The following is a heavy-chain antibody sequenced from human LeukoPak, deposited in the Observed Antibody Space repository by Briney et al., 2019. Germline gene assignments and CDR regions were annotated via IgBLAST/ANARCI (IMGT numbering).Heavy chain of an antibody. D-gene: IGHD6-6*01. CDR2: IYPGDSDT. J-gene: IGHJ6*03. CDR1: GYSFTSYW. CDR3: ARQRRQRPYSSSSLDALRYYYYMDV. Sequence: GESLKISCKGSGYSFTSYWIGWVRQMPGKGLEWMGIIYPGDSDTRYSPSFQGQVTISADKSISTAYLQWSSLKASDTAMYYCARQRRQRPYSSSSLDALRYYYYMDVWRKGTTVTVSS. V-gene: IGHV5-51*01.